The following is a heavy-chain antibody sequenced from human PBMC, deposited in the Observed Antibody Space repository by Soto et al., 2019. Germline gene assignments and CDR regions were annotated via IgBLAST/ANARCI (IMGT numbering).Heavy chain of an antibody. D-gene: IGHD3-3*01. CDR2: IYYSGST. V-gene: IGHV4-59*01. CDR1: GGSISSYY. Sequence: SETLSLTCTVSGGSISSYYWSWIRQPPGKGLEWIGYIYYSGSTNYNPFLKSRVTISVDTSKNQFSLKLSSVTAADTAVYYCARGDYDFWSGYYYGMDVWGQGTTVTVSS. CDR3: ARGDYDFWSGYYYGMDV. J-gene: IGHJ6*02.